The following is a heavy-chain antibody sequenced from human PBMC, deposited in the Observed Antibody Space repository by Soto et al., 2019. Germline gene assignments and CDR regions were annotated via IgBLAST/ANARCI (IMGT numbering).Heavy chain of an antibody. V-gene: IGHV3-30*18. CDR1: GFTFSNFG. J-gene: IGHJ3*02. CDR2: ISHDGRSK. CDR3: AKDRGYCDTSSCYLGHAFDI. Sequence: GGSLRLSCAASGFTFSNFGVHWVRQAPGKGLEWVAVISHDGRSKFYGDSVKGRLTISRDNSKNTLSLQMNSLRAEDTAVYYCAKDRGYCDTSSCYLGHAFDIWGQGTMVTVSS. D-gene: IGHD2-2*01.